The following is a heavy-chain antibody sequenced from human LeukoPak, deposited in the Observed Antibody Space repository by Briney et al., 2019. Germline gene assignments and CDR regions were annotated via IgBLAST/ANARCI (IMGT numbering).Heavy chain of an antibody. Sequence: SLRLSCEASGFTFDDYAMHWVRQAPGKGLEWVSAISGSGGSTYYADSVKGRFTISRDNSKNALYLQMNSLRAEDTAVYYCAKDGRGVPAATFDYWGQGTLVTVSS. J-gene: IGHJ4*02. CDR3: AKDGRGVPAATFDY. V-gene: IGHV3-23*01. CDR1: GFTFDDYA. CDR2: ISGSGGST. D-gene: IGHD2-2*01.